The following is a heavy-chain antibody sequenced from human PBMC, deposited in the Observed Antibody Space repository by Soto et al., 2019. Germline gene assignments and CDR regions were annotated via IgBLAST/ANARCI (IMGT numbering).Heavy chain of an antibody. CDR1: GYSFTSYW. CDR3: ARQRNGYYYYGMDV. Sequence: GESLKISCKGSGYSFTSYWISWVRQMPGKGLEWMGRIDPSDSYTNYSPSFQGHVTFSADKSISTAYLQWSSLKASDTAMYYCARQRNGYYYYGMDVWGQGTTVTVSS. V-gene: IGHV5-10-1*01. D-gene: IGHD1-1*01. J-gene: IGHJ6*02. CDR2: IDPSDSYT.